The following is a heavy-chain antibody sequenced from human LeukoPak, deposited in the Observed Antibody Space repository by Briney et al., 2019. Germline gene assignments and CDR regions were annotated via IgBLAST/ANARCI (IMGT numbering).Heavy chain of an antibody. CDR3: ARLDYNNYYYMDV. V-gene: IGHV3-21*01. CDR1: GFTFSSYS. CDR2: ISSSSYI. Sequence: GGSLRLSCAASGFTFSSYSMNWVRQAPGRGLEWVSSISSSSYIYYADSVKGRFTISRDNAKNSLYLQMNSLRAEDTAVYYCARLDYNNYYYMDVWGKGTTVTVSS. J-gene: IGHJ6*03.